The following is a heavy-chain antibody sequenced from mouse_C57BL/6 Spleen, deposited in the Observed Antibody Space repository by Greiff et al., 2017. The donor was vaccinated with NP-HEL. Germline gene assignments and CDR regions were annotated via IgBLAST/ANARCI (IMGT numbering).Heavy chain of an antibody. Sequence: VQLQQSGTVLARPGASVKMSCKTSGYTFTSYWMHWVKQRPGQGLEWIGAIYPGNSDTSYNQKFKGKAKLTAVTSASTAYMELSSLTNEDSAVYYCTRSYYGRGYFDVWGTGTTVTVSS. J-gene: IGHJ1*03. D-gene: IGHD1-1*01. CDR3: TRSYYGRGYFDV. CDR2: IYPGNSDT. V-gene: IGHV1-5*01. CDR1: GYTFTSYW.